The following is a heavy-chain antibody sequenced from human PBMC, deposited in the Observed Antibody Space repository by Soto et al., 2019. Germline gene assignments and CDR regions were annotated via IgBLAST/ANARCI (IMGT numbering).Heavy chain of an antibody. V-gene: IGHV1-8*01. J-gene: IGHJ6*02. CDR1: GYTFTTYD. CDR2: INPNSGNT. CDR3: GGGAEGIGWDV. Sequence: ASVKVSCKASGYTFTTYDINWVRQATGQGLEWMGWINPNSGNTGYAQKFQGRVTLTRNTSINTAYMELSSLRSEDTAVYYCGGGAEGIGWDVWGQGTTVTVSS. D-gene: IGHD3-10*01.